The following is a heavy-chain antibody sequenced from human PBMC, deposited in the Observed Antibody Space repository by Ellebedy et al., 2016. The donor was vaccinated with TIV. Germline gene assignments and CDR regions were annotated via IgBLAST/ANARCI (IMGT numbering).Heavy chain of an antibody. CDR3: AQPLRGGLYYYYYGMDV. Sequence: ASVKVSCKASGYTFTNYYIHWVRQAPGQGLEWMGWISAYNGNTNYAQKLQGRVTMTTDTSTSTAYMELRSLRSDDTAVYYCAQPLRGGLYYYYYGMDVWGQGTTVTVSS. CDR2: ISAYNGNT. CDR1: GYTFTNYY. V-gene: IGHV1-18*04. D-gene: IGHD1-26*01. J-gene: IGHJ6*02.